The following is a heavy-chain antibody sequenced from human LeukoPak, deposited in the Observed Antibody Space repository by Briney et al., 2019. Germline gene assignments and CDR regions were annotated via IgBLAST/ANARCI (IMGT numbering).Heavy chain of an antibody. V-gene: IGHV1-2*02. CDR2: INPNSGGT. J-gene: IGHJ6*02. CDR3: ARARNVWFGVIGGMDV. CDR1: GYIFTGYY. D-gene: IGHD3-10*01. Sequence: ASVTVSCKASGYIFTGYYMHWVRQAPGQGLEWMGWINPNSGGTNYAQKFQGRVTMTRDTSISTAYMELSRLRSDDTAVYYCARARNVWFGVIGGMDVWGQGTTVTVSS.